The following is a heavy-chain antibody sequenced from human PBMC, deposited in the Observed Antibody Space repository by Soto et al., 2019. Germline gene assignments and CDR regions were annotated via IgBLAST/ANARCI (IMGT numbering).Heavy chain of an antibody. CDR1: GYTFTSYG. CDR2: ISAYNGNT. CDR3: ASRGGGAYYYDSRGYSNDAFDI. D-gene: IGHD3-22*01. J-gene: IGHJ3*02. Sequence: GASVKVSCKASGYTFTSYGISWVRQAPGQGLEWMGWISAYNGNTNYAQKLQGRVTMTTDTSTSTAYMELRSLRSDDTAVYYCASRGGGAYYYDSRGYSNDAFDIWGQGTMVTVSS. V-gene: IGHV1-18*01.